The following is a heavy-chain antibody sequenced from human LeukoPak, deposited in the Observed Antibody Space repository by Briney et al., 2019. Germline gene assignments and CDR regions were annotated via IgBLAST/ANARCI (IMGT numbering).Heavy chain of an antibody. J-gene: IGHJ2*01. CDR3: ARGPSGNYWYFDL. CDR2: IYYSGST. V-gene: IGHV4-31*03. CDR1: GGSSSSGAYY. D-gene: IGHD1-14*01. Sequence: PSQTLSLTCTVSGGSSSSGAYYWSWIRQHPRKGLEWIGYIYYSGSTYRNPSLKSRVTIPVDTSKNLFSLKLSSVTAADTAVYFCARGPSGNYWYFDLWGRGTLVTVSS.